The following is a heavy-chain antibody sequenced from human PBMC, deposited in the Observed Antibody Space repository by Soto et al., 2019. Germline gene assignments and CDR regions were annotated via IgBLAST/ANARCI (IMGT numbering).Heavy chain of an antibody. CDR1: GFTFSSYA. D-gene: IGHD5-12*01. J-gene: IGHJ2*01. CDR2: ISYDGSNK. V-gene: IGHV3-30-3*01. CDR3: ARPLWRDAYDWGYFDL. Sequence: QVQLVESGGGVVQPGRSLRLSCAASGFTFSSYAMHWVRQAPGKGLEWVAVISYDGSNKYYADSVKGRFTISRDNSKNTLYLIMNSLSIEDTAVYYWARPLWRDAYDWGYFDLWGRGALVTVSS.